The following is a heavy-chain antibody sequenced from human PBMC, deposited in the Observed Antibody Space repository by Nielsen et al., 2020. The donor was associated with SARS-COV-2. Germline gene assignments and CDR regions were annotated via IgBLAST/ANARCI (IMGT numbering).Heavy chain of an antibody. D-gene: IGHD3-10*01. V-gene: IGHV3-53*01. J-gene: IGHJ5*02. CDR2: IYSGGST. Sequence: WIRQPPGKGLEWVSVIYSGGSTYYADSVKGRFTISRDNSKNTLYLQMNSLRAEDTAVYYCAREYYYGSGSYYKKGNWFDPWGQGTLVTVSS. CDR3: AREYYYGSGSYYKKGNWFDP.